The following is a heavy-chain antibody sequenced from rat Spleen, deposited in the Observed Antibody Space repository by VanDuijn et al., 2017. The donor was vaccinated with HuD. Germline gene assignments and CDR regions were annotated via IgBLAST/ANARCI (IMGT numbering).Heavy chain of an antibody. V-gene: IGHV5-20*01. CDR3: TTENYWFAY. CDR1: GFTFTNYD. Sequence: EVQLVESDGGLVQPGRSLKLSCAASGFTFTNYDMAWVRQAPTKGPEWVASISFDGSTTYFRDSVKGRFTISRDNTKNTLYLQMNSLRSEDTATYYCTTENYWFAYWGQGTLVTVSS. J-gene: IGHJ3*01. CDR2: ISFDGSTT. D-gene: IGHD1-10*01.